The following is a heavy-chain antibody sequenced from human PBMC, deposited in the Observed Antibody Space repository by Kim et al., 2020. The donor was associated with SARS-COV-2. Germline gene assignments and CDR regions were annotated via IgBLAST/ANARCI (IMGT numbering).Heavy chain of an antibody. CDR3: AREARKGALRYFDWSENYYYYGMDV. CDR2: ISSSSSTI. Sequence: GGSLRLSCAASGFTFSSYSMNWVRQAPGKGLEWVSYISSSSSTIYYADSVKGRFTISRDNAKNSLYLQMNSLRDEDTAVYYCAREARKGALRYFDWSENYYYYGMDVWGQGTTVTVSS. J-gene: IGHJ6*02. D-gene: IGHD3-9*01. CDR1: GFTFSSYS. V-gene: IGHV3-48*02.